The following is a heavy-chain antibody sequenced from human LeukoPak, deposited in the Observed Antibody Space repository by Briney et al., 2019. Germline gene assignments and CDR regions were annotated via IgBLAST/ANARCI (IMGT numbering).Heavy chain of an antibody. CDR2: ISSSGSTI. V-gene: IGHV3-48*03. Sequence: GGSLRLSCAASGFTFSSYEMNWVRQAPGKGLEWVSYISSSGSTIYYTDSVKGRFTIYRDNAKNSLYLQMNSLRAEDTAVYYCVELGITMIGGVWGKGTTVTISS. CDR1: GFTFSSYE. D-gene: IGHD3-10*02. J-gene: IGHJ6*04. CDR3: VELGITMIGGV.